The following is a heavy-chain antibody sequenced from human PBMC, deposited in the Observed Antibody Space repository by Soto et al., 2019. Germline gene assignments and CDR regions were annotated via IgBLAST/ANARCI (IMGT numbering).Heavy chain of an antibody. V-gene: IGHV4-4*02. CDR2: IYHSGST. CDR1: SGSISSSNW. CDR3: ARFYPMVRGGAWFDP. D-gene: IGHD3-10*01. Sequence: QVQLQESGPGLVKPSGTLSLTCAVSSGSISSSNWWRWVRQPPGKGLELIGEIYHSGSTNYNPSLKSRVTISVDKSKNQFSLKLSSVTAADTAVYYCARFYPMVRGGAWFDPWGQGTLVTVSS. J-gene: IGHJ5*02.